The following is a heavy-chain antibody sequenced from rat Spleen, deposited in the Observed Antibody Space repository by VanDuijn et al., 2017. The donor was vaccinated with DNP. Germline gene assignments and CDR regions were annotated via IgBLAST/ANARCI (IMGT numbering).Heavy chain of an antibody. V-gene: IGHV5-17*01. Sequence: EVQLVESGGDLVQPGRSLILSCAASGFTFSDYAMAWVRQAPKKGLEWVATINYDGTRTYYRDSVKGRFTISRDNARSILYLQMDRLGSEDTATYYCTRRDSSLLLHGFFDYWGQGVMVTVSS. J-gene: IGHJ2*01. D-gene: IGHD1-1*01. CDR3: TRRDSSLLLHGFFDY. CDR2: INYDGTRT. CDR1: GFTFSDYA.